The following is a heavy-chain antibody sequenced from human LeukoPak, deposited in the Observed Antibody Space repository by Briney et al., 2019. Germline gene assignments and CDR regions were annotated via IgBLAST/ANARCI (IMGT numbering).Heavy chain of an antibody. J-gene: IGHJ4*02. CDR3: ARVLARYSSSKYYCDY. CDR2: MNPTSGNT. D-gene: IGHD6-13*01. CDR1: GYTFTSYD. Sequence: ASVKVSCKASGYTFTSYDINWVRQATGQGLEWMGWMNPTSGNTGYAQKFQGRVTITRNTSVSTAYMELSSLRSEDTAVYYCARVLARYSSSKYYCDYWGQGTLVTVSS. V-gene: IGHV1-8*03.